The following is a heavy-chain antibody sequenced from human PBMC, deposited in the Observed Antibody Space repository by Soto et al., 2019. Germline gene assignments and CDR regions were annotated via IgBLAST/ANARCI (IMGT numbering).Heavy chain of an antibody. CDR2: INPGGSIT. CDR1: GFTFDDYG. J-gene: IGHJ4*02. Sequence: GGSLRLSCAASGFTFDDYGMSWVRQAPGNGLEWVSGINPGGSITAYADSVKGRFTISRDNAKNTLYLQMNSLRGDDTAVYYCARVPTGKYGVWNYWGQGTLVTVSS. D-gene: IGHD2-8*01. V-gene: IGHV3-20*04. CDR3: ARVPTGKYGVWNY.